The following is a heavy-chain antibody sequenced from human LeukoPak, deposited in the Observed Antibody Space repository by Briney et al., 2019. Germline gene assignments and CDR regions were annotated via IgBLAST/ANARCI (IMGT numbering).Heavy chain of an antibody. CDR3: AKDRLKTSRNYFDC. D-gene: IGHD4-11*01. J-gene: IGHJ4*02. Sequence: GGSLRLSCAASGFIFSGYGMHWVRQAPGRGLEWVAVISYDGSNKYYADSVKGRFTISRDNSENTLYLQMDSLRAEDTAVYYCAKDRLKTSRNYFDCWGQGTLVTVSS. CDR1: GFIFSGYG. V-gene: IGHV3-30*18. CDR2: ISYDGSNK.